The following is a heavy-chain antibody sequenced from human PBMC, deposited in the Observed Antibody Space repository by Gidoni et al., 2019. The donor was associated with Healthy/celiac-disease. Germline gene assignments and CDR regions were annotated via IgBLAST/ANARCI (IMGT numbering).Heavy chain of an antibody. CDR2: IRSKANSYAT. CDR1: GFTFSGSA. D-gene: IGHD6-19*01. J-gene: IGHJ4*02. CDR3: TTTAAVAGFDY. Sequence: EVQLVESGGGLVQPGGSLKLSCAASGFTFSGSAMHWVRQASGKGLEWVGRIRSKANSYATAYAASVKGRFTISRDDSKNTAYLQMNSLKTEDTAVYYCTTTAAVAGFDYWGQGTLVTVSS. V-gene: IGHV3-73*02.